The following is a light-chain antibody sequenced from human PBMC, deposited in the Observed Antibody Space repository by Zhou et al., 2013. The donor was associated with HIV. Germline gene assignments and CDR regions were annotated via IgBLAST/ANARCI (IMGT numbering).Light chain of an antibody. V-gene: IGKV3-20*01. CDR3: QQYGSSPST. CDR2: GAS. J-gene: IGKJ1*01. Sequence: EIVLTQSPGTLSLSPGERATLSCRASQSVSSSYFAWYHQKPGQAPRLLIYGASSRATGIPDRFSGSGSGTDFTLTISRLEPEDFAVYYCQQYGSSPSTFGQGTKGGNQT. CDR1: QSVSSSY.